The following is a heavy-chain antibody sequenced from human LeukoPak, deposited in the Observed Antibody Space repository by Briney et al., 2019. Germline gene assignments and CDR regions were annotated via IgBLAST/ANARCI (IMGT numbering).Heavy chain of an antibody. CDR2: INDSGST. CDR3: ARAKLRNWFDH. Sequence: KPSETLSLTCAVYGGSFSGYYWNWIRQPPGKGLEWIGEINDSGSTNYNSSLKSRVTMSVDTSKNQFSLSLSSVTAADTAVYYCARAKLRNWFDHWGQGTLVTVSS. D-gene: IGHD1-1*01. J-gene: IGHJ5*02. V-gene: IGHV4-34*01. CDR1: GGSFSGYY.